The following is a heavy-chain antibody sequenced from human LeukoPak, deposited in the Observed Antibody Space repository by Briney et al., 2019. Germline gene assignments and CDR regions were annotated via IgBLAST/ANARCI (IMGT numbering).Heavy chain of an antibody. CDR1: GGSFSGYY. Sequence: SSETLSLTCAVYGGSFSGYYWSWIRQPPGKGLEWIGEIYHSGSTNYNPSLKSRVTISVDTSKNQFSLKLSSVTAADTAVYYCARDPYYDILTVGFDYWGQGTLVTVSS. V-gene: IGHV4-34*01. J-gene: IGHJ4*02. D-gene: IGHD3-9*01. CDR2: IYHSGST. CDR3: ARDPYYDILTVGFDY.